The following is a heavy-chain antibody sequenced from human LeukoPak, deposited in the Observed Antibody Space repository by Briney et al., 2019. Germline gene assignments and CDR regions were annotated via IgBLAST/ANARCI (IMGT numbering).Heavy chain of an antibody. CDR1: GGSISTSNYY. Sequence: NPSETLSLTCTVSGGSISTSNYYWGWVRQPPGKGLEWIGNIFYSGSTYYSPSLKSRVTISLDTSRNQFSLKLNSVTAADTAVYYCAREKGVVVSRDYYYMDVWGKGTTVTVSS. V-gene: IGHV4-39*07. D-gene: IGHD3-22*01. CDR2: IFYSGST. J-gene: IGHJ6*03. CDR3: AREKGVVVSRDYYYMDV.